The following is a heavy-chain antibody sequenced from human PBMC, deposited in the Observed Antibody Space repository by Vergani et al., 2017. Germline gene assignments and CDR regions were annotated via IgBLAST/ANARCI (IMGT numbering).Heavy chain of an antibody. D-gene: IGHD3-16*01. V-gene: IGHV3-30*02. J-gene: IGHJ4*02. CDR1: GFTLSTYE. CDR3: AKHFRGWGIDY. Sequence: QVQLVESGGGVVQRGGSLRLSCATSGFTLSTYEMQWIRQGPGKGLEFVAFIQFDGSNQYYADSVKGRFTLSRDFSKTTLYLQMNSLRTDDTATYYCAKHFRGWGIDYWGQGTQVIVSS. CDR2: IQFDGSNQ.